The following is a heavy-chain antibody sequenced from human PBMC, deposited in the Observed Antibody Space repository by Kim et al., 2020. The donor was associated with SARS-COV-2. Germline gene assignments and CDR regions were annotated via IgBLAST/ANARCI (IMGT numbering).Heavy chain of an antibody. CDR3: ARDRQRAGTGVDS. J-gene: IGHJ4*02. D-gene: IGHD1-1*01. Sequence: YEPSRKGRITISHNTIKNQFSLQLNSMTAEDTAVYYCARDRQRAGTGVDSWGQGTLVTVSS. V-gene: IGHV6-1*01.